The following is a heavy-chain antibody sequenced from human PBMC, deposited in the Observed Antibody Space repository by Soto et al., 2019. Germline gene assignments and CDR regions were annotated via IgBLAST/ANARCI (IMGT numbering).Heavy chain of an antibody. CDR3: ASEKGVDGSHYLDN. CDR2: INDSGST. Sequence: SETLSLTCAVFGGSFSGYYWSWIRQPPGKGLEWIGEINDSGSTKYNPSLKSRVTISIDTSKNQFSLNLSSVTAADTAVNYCASEKGVDGSHYLDNWGQGALVTVSS. D-gene: IGHD1-26*01. J-gene: IGHJ4*02. CDR1: GGSFSGYY. V-gene: IGHV4-34*01.